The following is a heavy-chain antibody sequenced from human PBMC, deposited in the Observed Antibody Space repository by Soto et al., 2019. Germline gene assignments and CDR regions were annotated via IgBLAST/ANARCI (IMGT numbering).Heavy chain of an antibody. J-gene: IGHJ6*02. CDR1: GYTFTSYG. Sequence: GASVKVSCKASGYTFTSYGISWVRQAPGQGLEWMGWISAYNGNTNYAQKLQGRVTMTTDTSTSTAYMELRSLRSDDTAVYHCARTEKLELRGYYGMDVWGQGTTVTVSS. CDR3: ARTEKLELRGYYGMDV. D-gene: IGHD1-7*01. V-gene: IGHV1-18*01. CDR2: ISAYNGNT.